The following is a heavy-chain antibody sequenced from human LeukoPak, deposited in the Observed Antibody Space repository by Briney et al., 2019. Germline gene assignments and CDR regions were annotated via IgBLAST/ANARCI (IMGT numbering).Heavy chain of an antibody. D-gene: IGHD1-26*01. CDR2: INPNSGGT. CDR3: ARGWSGSYYSHYYYYMDV. Sequence: ASVKVSCKASGYTFTGYYMHWVRQAPGQGLEWMGWINPNSGGTNYAQKFQGRVTMTSDTSNSTAYMELSRLRSDDTAVYYCARGWSGSYYSHYYYYMDVWGKGTTVTVSS. V-gene: IGHV1-2*02. J-gene: IGHJ6*03. CDR1: GYTFTGYY.